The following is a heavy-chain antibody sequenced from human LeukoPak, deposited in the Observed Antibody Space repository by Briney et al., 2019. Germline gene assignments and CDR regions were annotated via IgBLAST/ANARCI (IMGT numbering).Heavy chain of an antibody. Sequence: SETLSLTCTVSGGSISGGSYYWSWIRQPAGKGLEWIGRIYTSGSTNYNPSLKSRVTISVDTSKNQFSLKLSSVTAADTAVYYCARSLHCSGGSCYSSWFDPWGQGTLVTVSS. J-gene: IGHJ5*02. D-gene: IGHD2-15*01. CDR1: GGSISGGSYY. CDR3: ARSLHCSGGSCYSSWFDP. V-gene: IGHV4-61*02. CDR2: IYTSGST.